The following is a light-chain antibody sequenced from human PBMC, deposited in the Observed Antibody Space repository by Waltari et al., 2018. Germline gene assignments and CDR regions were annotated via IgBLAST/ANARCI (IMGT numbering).Light chain of an antibody. J-gene: IGLJ3*02. V-gene: IGLV3-21*04. CDR3: QVWDNVADHSV. CDR1: NIGSKS. CDR2: HDS. Sequence: SYVLTQPPSVSVAPGKTARITCGGNNIGSKSVHWYQQKPGQAPVLVTHHDSDRPSGSPGRVSGSNAGNTATLTLSRVEAGDEADYYCQVWDNVADHSVFGGGTKLTVL.